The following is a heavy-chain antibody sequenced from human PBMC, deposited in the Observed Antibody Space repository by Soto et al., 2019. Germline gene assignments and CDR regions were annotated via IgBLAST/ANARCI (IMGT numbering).Heavy chain of an antibody. D-gene: IGHD6-19*01. J-gene: IGHJ4*02. CDR3: ARFISSGWYFIDY. Sequence: QVQLQESGPGLVKPSETLSLTCTVSGGSISSYYWSWIRQPPGKGLEWIGYIYYSGSTNYNPSLKSRGTISVDTSKNQCSLKLSSVTAADTAVYYCARFISSGWYFIDYWGQGTLVTVSS. V-gene: IGHV4-59*01. CDR2: IYYSGST. CDR1: GGSISSYY.